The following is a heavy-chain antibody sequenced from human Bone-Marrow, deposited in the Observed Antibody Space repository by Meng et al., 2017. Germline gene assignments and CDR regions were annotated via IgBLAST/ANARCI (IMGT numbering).Heavy chain of an antibody. CDR3: ARDVLGIKYSSSSGVTW. J-gene: IGHJ4*02. CDR1: GYTFTGYY. CDR2: INPNSGGT. V-gene: IGHV1-2*06. Sequence: QVQLVQSGAEVKKPGASVKVSCKASGYTFTGYYMHWVRQAPGQGLEWMGRINPNSGGTNYAQKFQGRVTMTRDTSISTAYMELSRLRSDDTAVYYCARDVLGIKYSSSSGVTWWGQGTLVTVSS. D-gene: IGHD6-6*01.